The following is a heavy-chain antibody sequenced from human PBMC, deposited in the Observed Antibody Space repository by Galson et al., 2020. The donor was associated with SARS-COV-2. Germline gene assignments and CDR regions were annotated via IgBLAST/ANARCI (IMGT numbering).Heavy chain of an antibody. D-gene: IGHD2-15*01. CDR3: ARAPAVYCSGACCYYFDS. CDR1: GGSISNYF. CDR2: VFYSGSG. Sequence: SETLSLTCTVSGGSISNYFWSWIRQSPGKGLEWIGYVFYSGSGNYNPSLKSRVTISVDTSKTQFSLKLNSVSAADTAVYYCARAPAVYCSGACCYYFDSWGQGALVAVSS. J-gene: IGHJ4*02. V-gene: IGHV4-59*13.